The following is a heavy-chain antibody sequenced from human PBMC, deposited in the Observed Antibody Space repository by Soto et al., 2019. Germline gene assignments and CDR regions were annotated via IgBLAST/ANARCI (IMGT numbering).Heavy chain of an antibody. J-gene: IGHJ5*02. CDR3: ARDQLEGNWFDP. D-gene: IGHD1-1*01. Sequence: PSETLSLTCTVSGGSISSYYWSWIRQPPGKGLEWIGYIYHSGNTLYNPSLKSRVTISVDKSKNQFSLKLSSVTAADTAVYYCARDQLEGNWFDPWGQGTLVTVSS. V-gene: IGHV4-59*12. CDR1: GGSISSYY. CDR2: IYHSGNT.